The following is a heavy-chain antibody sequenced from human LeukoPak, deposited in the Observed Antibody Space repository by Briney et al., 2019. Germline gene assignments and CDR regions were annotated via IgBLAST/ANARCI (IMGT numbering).Heavy chain of an antibody. CDR3: ARGPQDIVVVPAAIYYYYYYGMDV. Sequence: SETLSLTCAVYGGSFSGYYWSWIRQPPGKGLEWIGEINHSGSTNYNPSLKSRVTISVDTSKNQFSLKLSSVTAADTAVYYCARGPQDIVVVPAAIYYYYYYGMDVWGQGTTVTVSS. CDR1: GGSFSGYY. CDR2: INHSGST. D-gene: IGHD2-2*02. V-gene: IGHV4-34*01. J-gene: IGHJ6*02.